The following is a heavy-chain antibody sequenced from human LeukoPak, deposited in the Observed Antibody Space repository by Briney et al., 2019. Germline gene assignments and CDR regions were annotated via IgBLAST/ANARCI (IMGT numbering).Heavy chain of an antibody. CDR1: GGSFTSYY. V-gene: IGHV4-59*08. CDR3: ARRMVGDGVYVFNL. D-gene: IGHD1-26*01. Sequence: SETLSLTCSVSGGSFTSYYWTWIRQPPGKNLEWIGHVFYSGGTYCNPSLESRVTLSAVPSKNQFSLNLSSVTAADTAVYYCARRMVGDGVYVFNLWGQGTKVTVSS. J-gene: IGHJ3*01. CDR2: VFYSGGT.